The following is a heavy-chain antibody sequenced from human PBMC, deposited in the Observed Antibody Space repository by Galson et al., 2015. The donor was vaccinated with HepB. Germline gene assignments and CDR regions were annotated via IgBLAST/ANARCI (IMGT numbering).Heavy chain of an antibody. Sequence: SGAEVKKPGESLKISCKASGYTFTSYGISWVRQAPGQGLEWMGWISAYNGNTNYAQKLQGRVTMTTDTSTSTAYMELRSLRSDGTAVYYCARDAGIAAAAPLGDASDICGQGTMVTVSS. CDR2: ISAYNGNT. V-gene: IGHV1-18*01. CDR1: GYTFTSYG. J-gene: IGHJ3*02. D-gene: IGHD6-13*01. CDR3: ARDAGIAAAAPLGDASDI.